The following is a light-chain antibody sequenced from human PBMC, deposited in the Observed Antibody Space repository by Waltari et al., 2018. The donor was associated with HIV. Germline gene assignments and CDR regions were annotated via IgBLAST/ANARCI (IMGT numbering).Light chain of an antibody. CDR3: QSYDSITWV. V-gene: IGLV6-57*02. Sequence: NFMLTQPHSVSESPGKTVTISCTGSGGSIASNYAQWYQQRPGSAPTTVIYEHNQRPSGVPDRFSGSIDSSSNSASLTISGLKTEDEADYYCQSYDSITWVFGGGTKLTVL. CDR2: EHN. CDR1: GGSIASNY. J-gene: IGLJ3*02.